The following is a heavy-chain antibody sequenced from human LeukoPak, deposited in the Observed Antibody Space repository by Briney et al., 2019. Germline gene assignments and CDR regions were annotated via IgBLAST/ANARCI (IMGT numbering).Heavy chain of an antibody. CDR3: ARERILWFGEFDY. Sequence: GGSLRLSCAASGFTFSDYYMSWIRQAPGKGLEWVSYISSSGSTIYYADSVKGRFTISRDNAKNSLYLQMNSLRAEDTAVYHCARERILWFGEFDYWGQGTLVTVSS. D-gene: IGHD3-10*01. J-gene: IGHJ4*02. V-gene: IGHV3-11*01. CDR1: GFTFSDYY. CDR2: ISSSGSTI.